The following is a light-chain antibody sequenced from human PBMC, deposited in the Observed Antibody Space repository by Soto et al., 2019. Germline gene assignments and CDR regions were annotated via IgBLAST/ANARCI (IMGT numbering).Light chain of an antibody. CDR3: QQYDNWPPFT. CDR1: QSVNSK. J-gene: IGKJ3*01. CDR2: GAS. V-gene: IGKV3-15*01. Sequence: EIVITQSPATLSVSLGERATLSCRASQSVNSKLAWYQQKPGQAPRLLISGASARVTGVPDRFSGSGSGTEFTLTISSLQSEDSAVYYCQQYDNWPPFTFGPGTRVDIK.